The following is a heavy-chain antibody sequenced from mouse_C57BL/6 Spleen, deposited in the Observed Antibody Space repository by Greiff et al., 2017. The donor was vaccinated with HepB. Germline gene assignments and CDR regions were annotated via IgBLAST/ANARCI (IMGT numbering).Heavy chain of an antibody. J-gene: IGHJ2*01. D-gene: IGHD1-1*01. CDR3: ARVDGPSDYFDY. CDR2: INYDGSST. Sequence: DVKLVESEGGLVQPGSSMKLSCTASGFTFSDYYMAWVRQVPEKGLEWVANINYDGSSTYYLDSLKSRFIISRDNAKNILYLQMSSLKSEDTATYYCARVDGPSDYFDYWGQGTTLTVSS. CDR1: GFTFSDYY. V-gene: IGHV5-16*01.